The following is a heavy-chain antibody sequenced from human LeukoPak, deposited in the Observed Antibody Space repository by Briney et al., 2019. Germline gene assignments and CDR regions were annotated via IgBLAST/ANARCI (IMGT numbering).Heavy chain of an antibody. CDR2: IYHSGST. V-gene: IGHV4-30-2*01. D-gene: IGHD3-3*01. CDR3: ARESGLRFLEWSPYFDY. CDR1: GGSISGGGYS. Sequence: SETLSLTCAVSGGSISGGGYSWSWIRQPPGKGLEWIGYIYHSGSTYYNPSLKSRVTISVDRSKNQFSLKLSSVTAADTAVYYCARESGLRFLEWSPYFDYWGQGTLVTVSS. J-gene: IGHJ4*02.